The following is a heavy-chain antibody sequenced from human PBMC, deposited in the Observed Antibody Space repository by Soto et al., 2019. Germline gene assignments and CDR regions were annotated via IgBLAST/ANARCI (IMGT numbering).Heavy chain of an antibody. CDR3: ARIDYDFWSGYYNPNWFDP. Sequence: GGSLRLSCAASGFTFSSYWMSWVRQAPGKGLEWVANIKQDGSEKYYVDSVKGRFTISRDNAKNSLYLQMNSLRAEDTAVYYCARIDYDFWSGYYNPNWFDPWGQGTLVTVSS. CDR1: GFTFSSYW. J-gene: IGHJ5*02. CDR2: IKQDGSEK. D-gene: IGHD3-3*01. V-gene: IGHV3-7*01.